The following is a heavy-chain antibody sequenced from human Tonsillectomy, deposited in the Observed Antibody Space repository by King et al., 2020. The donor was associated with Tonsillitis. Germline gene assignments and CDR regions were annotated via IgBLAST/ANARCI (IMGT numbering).Heavy chain of an antibody. CDR1: GYSFSSSA. Sequence: VQLVQSGPEVKKPGASVRLSCKTSGYSFSSSAITWVRQAPGQGLEWMGWINPYNSNTNYAQKFQGRISMTTDTVASTAYLELRNLRSDDTAVFYCARESMASLEGPTHYTHSYYMDVWGEGSSVIVSS. CDR2: INPYNSNT. V-gene: IGHV1-18*01. CDR3: ARESMASLEGPTHYTHSYYMDV. D-gene: IGHD3-16*02. J-gene: IGHJ6*03.